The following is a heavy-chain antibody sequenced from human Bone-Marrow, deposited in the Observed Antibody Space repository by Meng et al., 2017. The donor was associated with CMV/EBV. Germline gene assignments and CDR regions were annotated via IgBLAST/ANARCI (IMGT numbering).Heavy chain of an antibody. CDR1: GFTFSDYY. V-gene: IGHV3-11*01. Sequence: GESLKISCAASGFTFSDYYMSWIRQAPGKGLEWVSYISSSGSTIYYADSVKGRFTISRDNAKNSLYLQMNSLRAEDTAVYYCAREEVVVAASYGMDVWGQGTTVTVSS. J-gene: IGHJ6*02. D-gene: IGHD2-15*01. CDR3: AREEVVVAASYGMDV. CDR2: ISSSGSTI.